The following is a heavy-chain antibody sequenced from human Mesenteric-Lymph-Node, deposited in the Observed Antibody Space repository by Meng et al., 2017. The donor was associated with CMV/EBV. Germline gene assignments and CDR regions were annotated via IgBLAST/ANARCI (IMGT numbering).Heavy chain of an antibody. V-gene: IGHV5-51*06. J-gene: IGHJ4*02. Sequence: SGYSFPNYGIAWVRQRPGKGLEWMGIIYPVDSDTKYSPSFQGHVTISDDKSISTAYLQWDSLKASDTAIYYCTRRSSLYNWNDVDDWGQGTLVTVSS. D-gene: IGHD1-1*01. CDR1: GYSFPNYG. CDR2: IYPVDSDT. CDR3: TRRSSLYNWNDVDD.